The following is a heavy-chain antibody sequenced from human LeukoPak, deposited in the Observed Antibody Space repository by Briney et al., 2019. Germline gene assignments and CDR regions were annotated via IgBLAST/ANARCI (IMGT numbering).Heavy chain of an antibody. V-gene: IGHV1-8*03. Sequence: ASVKVSCKASGYTFTSYDINWVRQATGQVLEWMGWMNPNSGNTGYAQKFQGIVTITRNTSISTAYMELSSLRSEDTAVYYCARAYDFWSGYYHPRFDPWGQGTLVTVSS. CDR1: GYTFTSYD. CDR3: ARAYDFWSGYYHPRFDP. J-gene: IGHJ5*02. D-gene: IGHD3-3*01. CDR2: MNPNSGNT.